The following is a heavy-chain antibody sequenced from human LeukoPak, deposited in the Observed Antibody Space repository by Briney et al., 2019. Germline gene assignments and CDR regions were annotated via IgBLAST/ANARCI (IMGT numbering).Heavy chain of an antibody. D-gene: IGHD4-17*01. CDR2: ISNDGSNK. J-gene: IGHJ4*02. Sequence: GSLRLSCAASGFTFNKNGMHWVRQAPGKGLEWVAVISNDGSNKYYAGSVKGRFTISRDNSKNTLYLQMNSLRAEDTAVYYCAKDHDNYGDYFGDWGQGTLVTVSS. CDR1: GFTFNKNG. CDR3: AKDHDNYGDYFGD. V-gene: IGHV3-30*18.